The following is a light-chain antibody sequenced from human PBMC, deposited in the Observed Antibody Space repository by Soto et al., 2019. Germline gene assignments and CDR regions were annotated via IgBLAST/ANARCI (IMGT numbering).Light chain of an antibody. CDR1: SSDVGSYHL. CDR2: DVT. Sequence: QSVLTQPASVSGSPGQSITISCTGTSSDVGSYHLVSWYQQHPGKAPKLMIYDVTERPSGVSNRFSGSKSGNTASLTISGLQAEDEGEYYCCSYAGSSTFVVFGGGTKLTVL. V-gene: IGLV2-23*02. J-gene: IGLJ2*01. CDR3: CSYAGSSTFVV.